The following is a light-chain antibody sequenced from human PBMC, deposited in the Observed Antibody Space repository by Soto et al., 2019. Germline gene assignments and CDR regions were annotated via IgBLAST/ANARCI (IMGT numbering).Light chain of an antibody. Sequence: DIVLTQSPGTLSLSPGDTATLSCRASRSLTKNYLNWYQQKPGQPPRLLIYGAFHRATGVPDRFSGSGSGTDFTLTINRLEPEDFAMYYCQQYGSSIMYTFGQGTKLEIK. V-gene: IGKV3-20*01. CDR3: QQYGSSIMYT. CDR2: GAF. J-gene: IGKJ2*01. CDR1: RSLTKNY.